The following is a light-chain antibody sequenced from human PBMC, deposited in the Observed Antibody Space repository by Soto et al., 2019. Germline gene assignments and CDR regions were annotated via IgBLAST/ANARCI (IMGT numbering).Light chain of an antibody. Sequence: QSALTQPASVSGSPGQSITISCTGTSSDVGDYNYVSWYQHHPGKAPKLMIYEVSNRPSGVSNRFSGSKSGNTASLTISGLQDEDEADYYCNSYTTTNTLVFGTGTKLTVL. CDR1: SSDVGDYNY. CDR2: EVS. V-gene: IGLV2-14*01. CDR3: NSYTTTNTLV. J-gene: IGLJ1*01.